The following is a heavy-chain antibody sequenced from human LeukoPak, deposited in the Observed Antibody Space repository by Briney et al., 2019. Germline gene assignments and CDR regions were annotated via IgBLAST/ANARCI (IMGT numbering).Heavy chain of an antibody. CDR1: GFTFGDYA. J-gene: IGHJ4*02. D-gene: IGHD1-26*01. Sequence: GGSLRLSCSASGFTFGDYAMSWFRQTPGKGLEWVGFISKKASGGTTEYAASVKGRFSISRDDPKSIAYLQMNSLKTEDTAVYYCLVGARNVDYWGQGTPVTVSS. V-gene: IGHV3-49*03. CDR2: ISKKASGGTT. CDR3: LVGARNVDY.